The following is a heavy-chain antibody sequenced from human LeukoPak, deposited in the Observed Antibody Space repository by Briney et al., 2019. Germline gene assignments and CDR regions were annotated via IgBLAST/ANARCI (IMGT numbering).Heavy chain of an antibody. D-gene: IGHD3-3*01. V-gene: IGHV1-46*01. CDR2: INPSGGST. CDR3: ARGSIPYDFWSGPDY. J-gene: IGHJ4*02. CDR1: GYTFTSYY. Sequence: GSVKVSCKASGYTFTSYYMHWVRQAPGQGLEWMGIINPSGGSTSYAQKFQGRVTMTRDMSTSTVYMELSSLRSEDTAVYYCARGSIPYDFWSGPDYWGQGTLVTVSS.